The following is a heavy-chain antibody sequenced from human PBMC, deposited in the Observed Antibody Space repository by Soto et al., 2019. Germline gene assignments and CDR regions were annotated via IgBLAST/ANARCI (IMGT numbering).Heavy chain of an antibody. CDR3: VRGYSIPDPVPDSAFLLNLRSDL. D-gene: IGHD5-18*01. CDR2: ISFDGRNT. J-gene: IGHJ2*01. Sequence: PGKGLEWVIVISFDGRNTYYADSVKGRFTISRDNSKNTLYLQMNSLRAEDTAVYYCVRGYSIPDPVPDSAFLLNLRSDL. V-gene: IGHV3-33*05.